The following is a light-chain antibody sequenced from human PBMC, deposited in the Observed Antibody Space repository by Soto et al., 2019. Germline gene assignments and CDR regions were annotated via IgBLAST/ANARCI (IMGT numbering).Light chain of an antibody. V-gene: IGKV3-11*01. CDR2: DAS. Sequence: EIVLTQSPATLSLSPGDRATLSCRASQSVSSYLAWYQQKPGQAPRLLIYDASNRATGIPARFSGSGSGTDFTLTITRLEPEDFAVYYCQQRSNWPFTFGGGTKVEIK. J-gene: IGKJ4*01. CDR1: QSVSSY. CDR3: QQRSNWPFT.